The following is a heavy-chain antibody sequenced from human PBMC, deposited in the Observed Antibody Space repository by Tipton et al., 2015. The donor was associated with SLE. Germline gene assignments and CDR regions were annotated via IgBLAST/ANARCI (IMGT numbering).Heavy chain of an antibody. D-gene: IGHD3-10*01. CDR3: ARDRGSGFDY. V-gene: IGHV4-34*01. Sequence: TLSLTCAVYGGSLSGYYWSWIRQPPGKGLEWIGSIYHSGSTYYNPSLKSRVTISVDTSKNQFSLKASSVTAADTAVYYCARDRGSGFDYWGQGTLVTVSS. CDR1: GGSLSGYY. J-gene: IGHJ4*02. CDR2: IYHSGST.